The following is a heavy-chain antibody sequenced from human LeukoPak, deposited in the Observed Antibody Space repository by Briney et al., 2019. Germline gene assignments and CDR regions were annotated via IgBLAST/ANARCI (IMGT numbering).Heavy chain of an antibody. CDR1: GASIGSYF. J-gene: IGHJ4*02. Sequence: PSETLSLTCTVSGASIGSYFWSWIRQPPGKGLEWIGEINHSGSTNYNPSLKSRVTISVDTSKNQFSLKLSSVTAADTAVYYCARGRRYYDSSGRLRFDYWGQGTLVTVSS. V-gene: IGHV4-34*01. CDR2: INHSGST. CDR3: ARGRRYYDSSGRLRFDY. D-gene: IGHD3-22*01.